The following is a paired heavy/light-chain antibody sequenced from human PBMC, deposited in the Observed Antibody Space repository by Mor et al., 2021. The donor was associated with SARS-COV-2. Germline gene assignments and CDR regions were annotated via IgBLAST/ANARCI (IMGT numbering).Heavy chain of an antibody. V-gene: IGHV4-59*01. Sequence: QVQLQESGPGLVKPSETLSLTCTVSGGSISSNYWSWIRQPPGKGLEWIGYIHYSGSTNYNPSLKSRVTISVDTSKTQFSLKLSSVTAADTAVYYCARDLYYYDSSGYYEAYGMDVWGQGTTVTVSS. CDR3: ARDLYYYDSSGYYEAYGMDV. D-gene: IGHD3-22*01. CDR2: IHYSGST. CDR1: GGSISSNY. J-gene: IGHJ6*02.
Light chain of an antibody. CDR2: KNN. Sequence: QSVLTQPPSTSGTPGQRVTISCSGNSSNIGSNYVCWYQQLPGTAPKLLIYKNNQRPSGVPDRFSGSKSGTSASLAISGLQSEDEADYYCAAWDDSLSGRVFGGGTKLTVL. J-gene: IGLJ3*02. CDR3: AAWDDSLSGRV. V-gene: IGLV1-47*01. CDR1: SSNIGSNY.